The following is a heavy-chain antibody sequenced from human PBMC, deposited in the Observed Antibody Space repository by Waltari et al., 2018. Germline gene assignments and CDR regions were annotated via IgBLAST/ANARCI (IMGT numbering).Heavy chain of an antibody. CDR2: INHSGST. V-gene: IGHV4-34*01. CDR3: AVTVEKGYCSGGSCPPGSSVY. D-gene: IGHD2-15*01. CDR1: GGSFSGYY. J-gene: IGHJ4*02. Sequence: QVQLQQWGAGLLKPSETLSLTCAVYGGSFSGYYWSWIRQPPGKGLEWIGEINHSGSTIYNQSLKSRVTISVYTSKNQFSLKLSSVTAADTAVYYCAVTVEKGYCSGGSCPPGSSVYWGQGTLVTVSS.